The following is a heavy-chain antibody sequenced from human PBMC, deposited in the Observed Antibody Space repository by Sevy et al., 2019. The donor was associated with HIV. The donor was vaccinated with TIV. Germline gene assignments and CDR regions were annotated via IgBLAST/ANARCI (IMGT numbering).Heavy chain of an antibody. V-gene: IGHV3-30*04. D-gene: IGHD5-12*01. Sequence: GESLKISCAASGFTFSNYAMHWVRQAPGKGLEWVAVISYDGSNKYYADSVKGRFTISRDNSKNTRYLQMNSLRAEETAVYYCARVDEQRWLRLYYFDYWGQGTLVTVSS. CDR3: ARVDEQRWLRLYYFDY. CDR2: ISYDGSNK. J-gene: IGHJ4*02. CDR1: GFTFSNYA.